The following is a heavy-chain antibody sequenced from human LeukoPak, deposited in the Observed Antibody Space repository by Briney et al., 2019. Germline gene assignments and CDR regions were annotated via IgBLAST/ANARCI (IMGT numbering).Heavy chain of an antibody. V-gene: IGHV3-23*01. CDR3: AKVPWDGTRL. J-gene: IGHJ4*02. D-gene: IGHD1/OR15-1a*01. CDR2: IRPGGGST. CDR1: GFTFSVYD. Sequence: GRSLRLSCAASGFTFSVYDTSWVRDAPGKGLAWMSRIRPGGGSTYYADSVKGQFPIPRENSKSARYLQMNILIAEDTGRRYCAKVPWDGTRLWGQETVVTLSS.